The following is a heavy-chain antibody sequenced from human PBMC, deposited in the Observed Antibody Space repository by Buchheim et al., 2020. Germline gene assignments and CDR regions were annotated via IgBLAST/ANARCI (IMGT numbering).Heavy chain of an antibody. CDR1: GDSVSGSSW. V-gene: IGHV4-4*02. Sequence: QVQLQESGPGLVKPSGTLSLTCAVSGDSVSGSSWGSWVRQSPGKGLEWIGEIFHSGSSTQNPSVRSRVTISLDKSKNQISLELRSVTAADTAVYYCARGGREIVGGAFDYWGQGAL. J-gene: IGHJ4*02. CDR3: ARGGREIVGGAFDY. CDR2: IFHSGSS. D-gene: IGHD1-26*01.